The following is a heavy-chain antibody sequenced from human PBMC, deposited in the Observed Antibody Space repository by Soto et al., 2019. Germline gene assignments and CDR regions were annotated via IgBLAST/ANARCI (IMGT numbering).Heavy chain of an antibody. D-gene: IGHD6-13*01. V-gene: IGHV3-30*18. CDR3: AKDPLSGIAAAIGWLAP. J-gene: IGHJ5*02. CDR2: ISYDGSNK. Sequence: GGSLRLSCAASGFTFSSYGMHWVRQAPGKGLEWVAVISYDGSNKYYADSVKGRFTISRDNSKNTLYLQMNSLRAEDTAVYYCAKDPLSGIAAAIGWLAPWGQETLVTVSS. CDR1: GFTFSSYG.